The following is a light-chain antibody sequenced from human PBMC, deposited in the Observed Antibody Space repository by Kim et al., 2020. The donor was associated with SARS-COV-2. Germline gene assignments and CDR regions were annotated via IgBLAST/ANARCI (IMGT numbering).Light chain of an antibody. V-gene: IGLV3-19*01. CDR1: SSRYYL. CDR3: NSHDSSDNVV. J-gene: IGLJ2*01. Sequence: RTTCRESSSRYYLATWHQQKRAQAPMLVNDVKNHPPAGTPGLFAGTTADNTASLTTTGTQAGDETDYYCNSHDSSDNVVFGGGTKLTVL. CDR2: VKN.